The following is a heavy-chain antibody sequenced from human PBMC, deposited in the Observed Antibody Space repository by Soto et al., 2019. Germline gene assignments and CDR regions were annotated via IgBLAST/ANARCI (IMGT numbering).Heavy chain of an antibody. V-gene: IGHV1-18*01. D-gene: IGHD3-3*01. CDR1: GYTFTSYG. Sequence: ASVKVSCKASGYTFTSYGISWVRQAPGQGLEWMGWISAYNGNTNYAQKLQGRVTMTTDTSTSTAYIELRSLRSDDTAVYYCARDSYYDFWSGYPPSHYGMDVWGQGTTVTVSS. CDR3: ARDSYYDFWSGYPPSHYGMDV. J-gene: IGHJ6*02. CDR2: ISAYNGNT.